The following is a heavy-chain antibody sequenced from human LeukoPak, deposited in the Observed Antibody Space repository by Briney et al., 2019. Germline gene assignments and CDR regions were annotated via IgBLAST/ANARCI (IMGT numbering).Heavy chain of an antibody. D-gene: IGHD6-13*01. Sequence: GASVKLSYKASGYIFTSYSISWVRQAPGQGLEWMGWISSYNCDTNYVEKFQGRVTMTTDTSRSTAYMELKSLRSDDTAVYYCAREEGAPIAAANIWGLGTKVTVSS. CDR1: GYIFTSYS. CDR2: ISSYNCDT. J-gene: IGHJ3*02. V-gene: IGHV1-18*01. CDR3: AREEGAPIAAANI.